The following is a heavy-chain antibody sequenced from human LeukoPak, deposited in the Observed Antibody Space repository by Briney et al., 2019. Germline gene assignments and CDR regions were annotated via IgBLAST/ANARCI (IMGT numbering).Heavy chain of an antibody. J-gene: IGHJ4*02. V-gene: IGHV3-9*01. CDR3: AKGTYYYGSGSPPGDY. Sequence: AGGSLRLSCAASGFTFSSYWMSWVRQAPGKGLEWVSGISWNSGSIGYADSVKGRFTISRDNAKNSLYLQMNSLRAEDTALYYCAKGTYYYGSGSPPGDYWGQGTLVTVSS. CDR2: ISWNSGSI. CDR1: GFTFSSYW. D-gene: IGHD3-10*01.